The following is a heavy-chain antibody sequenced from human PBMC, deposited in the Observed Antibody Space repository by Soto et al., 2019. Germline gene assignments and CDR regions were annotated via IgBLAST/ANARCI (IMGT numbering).Heavy chain of an antibody. V-gene: IGHV3-30*18. D-gene: IGHD5-12*01. CDR1: GFTFSNNG. Sequence: QVQLVESGGGVVQPGRSLRLSCTASGFTFSNNGMHWVRQAPGKGLEWVAVTSYDGSSKYYTDSVKGRFTISRDNSKNTLYLQMNSLRADDTAVYYCAKDDSGYGADYWGQGTLVTVSS. CDR2: TSYDGSSK. J-gene: IGHJ4*02. CDR3: AKDDSGYGADY.